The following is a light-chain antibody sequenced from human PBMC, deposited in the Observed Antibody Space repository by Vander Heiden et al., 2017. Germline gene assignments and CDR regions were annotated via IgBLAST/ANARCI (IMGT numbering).Light chain of an antibody. Sequence: DIQMTQSPPSLSASVGDRVTITCRASQSISSHLNWNQQKPGKAPKLLIYAASNLQSGVPSRFSGSGSGTDFTLTISSLQPEDFTTYYCQQSYSTLWTFGQGTKVEIK. J-gene: IGKJ1*01. V-gene: IGKV1-39*01. CDR3: QQSYSTLWT. CDR2: AAS. CDR1: QSISSH.